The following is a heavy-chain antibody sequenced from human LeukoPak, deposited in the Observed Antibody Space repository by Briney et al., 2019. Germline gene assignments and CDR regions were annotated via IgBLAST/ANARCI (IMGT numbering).Heavy chain of an antibody. V-gene: IGHV1-46*01. Sequence: ASVKVSCKASGYIFTSYFMHWVRQAPGQGLEWMGLINPSGGSTRYAQKFQGRVTMTRDMSTSTVYMELSSLRSEDTAVYYCARALPHRRLMDTTMEQHWFDPWGQGNPGHRLL. D-gene: IGHD5-18*01. CDR1: GYIFTSYF. J-gene: IGHJ5*02. CDR2: INPSGGST. CDR3: ARALPHRRLMDTTMEQHWFDP.